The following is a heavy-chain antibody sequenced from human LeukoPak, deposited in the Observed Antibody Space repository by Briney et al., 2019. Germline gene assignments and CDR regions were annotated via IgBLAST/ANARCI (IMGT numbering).Heavy chain of an antibody. V-gene: IGHV4-59*01. CDR2: IYYSGST. CDR1: GGSISSYY. D-gene: IGHD6-13*01. J-gene: IGHJ3*02. CDR3: AGGYSSSWYVDAFDI. Sequence: PSETLSLTCTVSGGSISSYYWSWIRQPPGKGLEWIGYIYYSGSTNYNPSLKSRVTISVDTSKNQFSLKLSSMTAADTAVYYCAGGYSSSWYVDAFDIWGQGTMVTVSS.